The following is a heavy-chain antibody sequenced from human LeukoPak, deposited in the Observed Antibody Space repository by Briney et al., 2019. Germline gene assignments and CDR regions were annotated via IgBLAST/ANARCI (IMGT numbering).Heavy chain of an antibody. CDR3: ARDGLYSYGYYYFDY. Sequence: SETLSLTCTVSGVSITSYHWSWIRQPAGRKLEWIGRIHASGSSNYNPSLKSRVTMSVDTSKNQFSLKLTSVTAADTAVYYCARDGLYSYGYYYFDYWGQGTLVTVSS. CDR2: IHASGSS. CDR1: GVSITSYH. V-gene: IGHV4-4*07. J-gene: IGHJ4*02. D-gene: IGHD5-18*01.